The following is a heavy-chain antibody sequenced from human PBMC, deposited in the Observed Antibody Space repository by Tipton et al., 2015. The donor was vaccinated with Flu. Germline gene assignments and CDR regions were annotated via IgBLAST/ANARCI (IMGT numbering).Heavy chain of an antibody. D-gene: IGHD6-13*01. CDR1: GFTFDDYA. V-gene: IGHV3-9*01. J-gene: IGHJ4*02. Sequence: SLRLSCAASGFTFDDYAMHWVRQAPGKGLEWVSGISWNSGSIGYADSVKGRFTISRDNAKNSLYLQMNSLRAEDTALYYCAKSLTRYSSSWYAQEFDYWGQGTLVTVSS. CDR3: AKSLTRYSSSWYAQEFDY. CDR2: ISWNSGSI.